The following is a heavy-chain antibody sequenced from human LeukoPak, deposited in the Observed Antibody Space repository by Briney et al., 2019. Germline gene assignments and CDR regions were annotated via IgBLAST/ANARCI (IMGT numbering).Heavy chain of an antibody. CDR1: GGSISSYY. V-gene: IGHV4-4*07. J-gene: IGHJ3*02. CDR3: ARDPRPDGFDI. Sequence: SETLSLIRTVSGGSISSYYWSWIRQPAGKGLEWIGRVYNSGSTNYNPSLKSRVTMLIDTSKNQFSLRLSSVTAADTAVYYCARDPRPDGFDIWGQGTMVTVSS. CDR2: VYNSGST.